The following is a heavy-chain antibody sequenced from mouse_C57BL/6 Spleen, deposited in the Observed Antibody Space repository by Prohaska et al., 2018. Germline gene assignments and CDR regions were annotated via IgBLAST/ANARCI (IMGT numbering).Heavy chain of an antibody. CDR3: ARDPAGTTWFAY. Sequence: EVQLVESGGGLVKPGGSLKLSCAASGFTFSSYAMSWVRQTPEKRLEWVATSSDGGSYTYYPDNVKGRFTISRDNAKNNLYLQMSHLKSEDTAMYYCARDPAGTTWFAYWGQGTLVTVSA. CDR2: SSDGGSYT. J-gene: IGHJ3*01. CDR1: GFTFSSYA. V-gene: IGHV5-4*01. D-gene: IGHD4-1*01.